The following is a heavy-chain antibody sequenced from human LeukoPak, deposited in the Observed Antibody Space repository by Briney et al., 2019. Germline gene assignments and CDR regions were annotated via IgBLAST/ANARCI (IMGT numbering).Heavy chain of an antibody. V-gene: IGHV4-59*01. Sequence: PSETLSLTCTVSGGSISSYYWSWIRQPPGKGLEWIGYIYYSGSTNYNPSLKSRVTISVDTSKNQFSLKLISVTAADTAVYYCARDPDSGWFDPGGQGTLVTVSS. J-gene: IGHJ5*02. D-gene: IGHD1-14*01. CDR1: GGSISSYY. CDR2: IYYSGST. CDR3: ARDPDSGWFDP.